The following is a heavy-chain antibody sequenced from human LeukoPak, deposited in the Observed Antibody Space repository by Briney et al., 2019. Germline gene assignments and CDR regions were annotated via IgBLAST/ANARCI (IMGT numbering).Heavy chain of an antibody. V-gene: IGHV4-34*01. Sequence: ASETLSLTCAVYGGSFSGYYWTWGREPPGKGLEWSGEINDSGAPNYSPALKSRVTISIETSKKRSSSKLSCLTAAERAVYYCWRADKQRFSGSASYYRGRPADFWGQGTLVTVSS. J-gene: IGHJ4*02. CDR1: GGSFSGYY. CDR3: WRADKQRFSGSASYYRGRPADF. D-gene: IGHD3-10*01. CDR2: INDSGAP.